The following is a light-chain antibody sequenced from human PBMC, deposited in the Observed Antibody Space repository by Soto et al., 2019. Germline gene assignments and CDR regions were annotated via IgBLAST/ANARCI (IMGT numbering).Light chain of an antibody. CDR1: QSVSSSE. J-gene: IGKJ4*01. V-gene: IGKV3-20*01. CDR3: QHYGSSSPLP. Sequence: EIVLTQSPGTLSLSPGERGTISCRASQSVSSSELAWYQQKPDQAPRLLVYSASSRATGIPDRFSGSGSGTDFTLTISRLEPQDFAVYYCQHYGSSSPLPFGGGTKVEIK. CDR2: SAS.